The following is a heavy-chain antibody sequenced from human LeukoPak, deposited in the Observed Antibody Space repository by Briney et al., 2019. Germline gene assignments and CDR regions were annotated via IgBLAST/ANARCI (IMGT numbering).Heavy chain of an antibody. CDR2: ISSSSSYI. CDR3: ARESERWLAN. J-gene: IGHJ4*02. D-gene: IGHD5-24*01. CDR1: GFIFSSYS. V-gene: IGHV3-21*01. Sequence: GGSLRLSCAASGFIFSSYSMNWVRQAPGKGLEWVSSISSSSSYIYYADSVKGRFTISRDNAKNSLYLQMNSLRAEDTAVYYCARESERWLANWGQGTLVTASS.